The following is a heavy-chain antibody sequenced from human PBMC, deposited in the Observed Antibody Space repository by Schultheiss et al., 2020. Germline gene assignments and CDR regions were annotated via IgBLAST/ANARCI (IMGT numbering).Heavy chain of an antibody. V-gene: IGHV4-39*01. Sequence: SATLSLTCTVSGGSISSSSYYWGWIRQPPGKGLEWIGSIYYSGSTYYNPSLKSRVTISVDTSKNQFSLKLSSVTAADTAVYYCASCVSSSWFHPRTNWFDPWGPGNVVTVPS. CDR3: ASCVSSSWFHPRTNWFDP. D-gene: IGHD6-13*01. CDR2: IYYSGST. CDR1: GGSISSSSYY. J-gene: IGHJ5*02.